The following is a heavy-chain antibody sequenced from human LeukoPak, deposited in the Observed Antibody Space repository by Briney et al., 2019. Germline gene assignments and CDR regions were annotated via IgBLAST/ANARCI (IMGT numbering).Heavy chain of an antibody. CDR2: INHSGST. J-gene: IGHJ6*03. CDR1: GGSFSGYY. CDR3: ARLTRIVASYYYYYYMDV. Sequence: SETLSLTCAVYGGSFSGYYWSWIRQPPGKGLEWIGEINHSGSTNYNPSLKSRVTISVDTSKNQFSLKLSSVTAADTAVYYCARLTRIVASYYYYYYMDVWGKGTTVTISS. D-gene: IGHD1-26*01. V-gene: IGHV4-34*01.